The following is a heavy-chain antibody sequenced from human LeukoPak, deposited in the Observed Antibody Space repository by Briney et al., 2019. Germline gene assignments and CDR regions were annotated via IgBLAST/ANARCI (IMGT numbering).Heavy chain of an antibody. CDR2: ISYDESKT. CDR3: ATSSSSANYFYFDS. CDR1: GFPFSGYG. V-gene: IGHV3-30*03. D-gene: IGHD6-6*01. J-gene: IGHJ4*02. Sequence: GGSLRLSCAASGFPFSGYGMHWVRQAPGKGLEWLAVISYDESKTYYGDSVKGRFTISRDNSKNILYLQMNSLRAEDTAVYYCATSSSSANYFYFDSWGQGTLVTVSS.